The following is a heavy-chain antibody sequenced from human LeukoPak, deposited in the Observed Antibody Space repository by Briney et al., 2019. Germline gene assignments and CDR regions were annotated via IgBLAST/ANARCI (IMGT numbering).Heavy chain of an antibody. CDR3: ARAGWIITSDIDW. J-gene: IGHJ4*02. D-gene: IGHD3-10*01. Sequence: SETLSLTCGVSGYSISRCYYWAWIRQPPGKGLEWIGTIYHTGSTYYTPSLGSRVTISVDTSKNEFSLNLNSVTAADTAVYYCARAGWIITSDIDWWGQGALVTVSS. CDR1: GYSISRCYY. CDR2: IYHTGST. V-gene: IGHV4-38-2*01.